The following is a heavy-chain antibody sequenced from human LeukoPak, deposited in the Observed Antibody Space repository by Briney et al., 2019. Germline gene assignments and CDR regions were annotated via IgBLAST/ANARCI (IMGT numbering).Heavy chain of an antibody. CDR1: GYSFTSYW. V-gene: IGHV5-51*01. Sequence: GESLKISCKGSGYSFTSYWIGWVRQMPGKGLEWMGIIYPGDSDTRYSPSFQGQVTISADKSISTAYLQWSSLKASDTAMYYCTRPSSIVGARLDYWGQGTLVTVSS. J-gene: IGHJ4*02. CDR2: IYPGDSDT. CDR3: TRPSSIVGARLDY. D-gene: IGHD1-26*01.